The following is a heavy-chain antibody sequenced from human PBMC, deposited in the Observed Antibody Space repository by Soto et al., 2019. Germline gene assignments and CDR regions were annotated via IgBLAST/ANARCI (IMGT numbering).Heavy chain of an antibody. V-gene: IGHV4-59*01. CDR1: GGSISGYY. D-gene: IGHD7-27*01. CDR2: IYYSGST. CDR3: ARMGIDSSTPSFHY. J-gene: IGHJ4*02. Sequence: PSETLSRTSTLCGGSISGYYLGWNQKPPGKGLEWIGYIYYSGSTNYNPALLSRVTISVDTSKSQFSLKLSSVIAADTAVYYCARMGIDSSTPSFHYWGLATLLTVPS.